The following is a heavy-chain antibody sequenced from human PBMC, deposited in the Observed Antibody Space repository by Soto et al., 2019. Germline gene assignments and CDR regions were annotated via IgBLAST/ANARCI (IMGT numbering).Heavy chain of an antibody. CDR3: ARARYGDYVDWFDP. J-gene: IGHJ5*02. CDR2: IYSSGST. Sequence: PSETLSLTCTVSGGSISTYYLNWIRQPAGKGLEWIGRIYSSGSTNYNPSLKSRVTMSVDTSKNQVSLRLSSVTAADTAVYYCARARYGDYVDWFDPWGQGTLVTVSS. D-gene: IGHD4-17*01. CDR1: GGSISTYY. V-gene: IGHV4-4*07.